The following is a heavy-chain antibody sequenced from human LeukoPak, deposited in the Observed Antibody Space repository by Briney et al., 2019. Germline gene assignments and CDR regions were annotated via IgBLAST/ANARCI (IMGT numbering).Heavy chain of an antibody. Sequence: ASVKVSCKASGYTFTSYYMHWVRQAPGQGLEWMGIINPSGGSTSYAQKFQRRVTMTRDTSTSTVYMELSSLRSEDTAVYYCARGHLDRGYSINWFDPWGQGTLVTVSS. V-gene: IGHV1-46*01. CDR1: GYTFTSYY. D-gene: IGHD5-18*01. CDR3: ARGHLDRGYSINWFDP. CDR2: INPSGGST. J-gene: IGHJ5*02.